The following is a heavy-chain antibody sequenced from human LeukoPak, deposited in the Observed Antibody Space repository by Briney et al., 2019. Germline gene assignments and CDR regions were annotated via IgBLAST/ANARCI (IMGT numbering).Heavy chain of an antibody. Sequence: GGSLRLSCAASGLTFSSYWMSWVRQAPGKGLEWVANIKQDGSEKYYVDSVKGRFTISRDNAKNSLYPQMNSLRAEDTAVYYCARRGYYFDYWGQGTLVTVSS. J-gene: IGHJ4*02. V-gene: IGHV3-7*01. CDR1: GLTFSSYW. D-gene: IGHD3-16*01. CDR3: ARRGYYFDY. CDR2: IKQDGSEK.